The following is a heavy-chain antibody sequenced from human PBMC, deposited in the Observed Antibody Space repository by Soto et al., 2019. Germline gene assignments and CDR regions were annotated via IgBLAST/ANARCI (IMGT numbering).Heavy chain of an antibody. Sequence: GGSLRLSCAASGFTFSSYDMHWVRQATGKGLEWVSAIGTAGDTYYPGSVKGRFTISRENAKNSLYLQMYSLRAEDTAVYYCARSAGATLYYYYGMDVWGQGTTVTVSS. V-gene: IGHV3-13*01. CDR2: IGTAGDT. CDR1: GFTFSSYD. D-gene: IGHD1-26*01. J-gene: IGHJ6*02. CDR3: ARSAGATLYYYYGMDV.